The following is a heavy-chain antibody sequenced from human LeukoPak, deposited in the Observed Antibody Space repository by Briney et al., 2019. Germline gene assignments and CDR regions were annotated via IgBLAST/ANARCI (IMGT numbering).Heavy chain of an antibody. D-gene: IGHD4-23*01. J-gene: IGHJ4*02. CDR3: CFYGGISGFDY. V-gene: IGHV5-51*01. CDR1: GYSFTSYW. CDR2: IYPCDSDT. Sequence: GESLKISRKGSGYSFTSYWLGWVRQIPGKSLEWKGIIYPCDSDTKYSPSFQGQVTISPDNTISTAYLQWSNPKASHNAIYYCCFYGGISGFDYWGQGTLVTVSA.